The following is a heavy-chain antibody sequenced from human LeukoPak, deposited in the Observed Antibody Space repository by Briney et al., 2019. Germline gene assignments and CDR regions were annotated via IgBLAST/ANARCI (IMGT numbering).Heavy chain of an antibody. V-gene: IGHV3-21*01. D-gene: IGHD1-26*01. CDR3: ARDPYSGNYGNDYYYYMDV. CDR1: GFTFSNYN. CDR2: ITTSATYI. J-gene: IGHJ6*03. Sequence: GGSLRLSCAASGFTFSNYNMNWGRQAPGKAMEWVSSITTSATYIFYADSVKGRFTISRDNAKNSLYLQMDSLGPEDTAVYYCARDPYSGNYGNDYYYYMDVWGKGTTVTISS.